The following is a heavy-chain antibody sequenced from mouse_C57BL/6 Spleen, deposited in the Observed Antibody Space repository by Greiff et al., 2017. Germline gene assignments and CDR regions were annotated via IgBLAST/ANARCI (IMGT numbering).Heavy chain of an antibody. D-gene: IGHD2-4*01. V-gene: IGHV1-42*01. J-gene: IGHJ2*01. CDR1: GYSFTGYY. Sequence: VQLQQSGPELVKPGASVKISCKASGYSFTGYYMNWVKQSPEKSLEWIGEINPSTGGTTYNQKFKAKATLTVDKSSSTAYMQLKSLTSEDSAVYYCARLYDYDGDYFDYWGQGTTLTVSS. CDR3: ARLYDYDGDYFDY. CDR2: INPSTGGT.